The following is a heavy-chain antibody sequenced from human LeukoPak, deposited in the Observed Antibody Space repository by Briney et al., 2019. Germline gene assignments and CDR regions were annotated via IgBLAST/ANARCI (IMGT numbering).Heavy chain of an antibody. CDR1: GYTFTSYY. D-gene: IGHD3-10*01. CDR2: INPSGGST. Sequence: ASVKVSCKASGYTFTSYYMHWVRQAPGQGLEWMGLINPSGGSTSYAQKFQGRVTITADESTSTAYMELSSLRSEDTAVYYCAGGYYYGSGSYSYYFDYCGQGTLVTVSS. J-gene: IGHJ4*02. CDR3: AGGYYYGSGSYSYYFDY. V-gene: IGHV1-46*01.